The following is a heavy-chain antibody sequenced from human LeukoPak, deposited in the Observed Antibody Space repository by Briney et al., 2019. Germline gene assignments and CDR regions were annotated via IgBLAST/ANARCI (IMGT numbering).Heavy chain of an antibody. CDR1: GGSISSYY. CDR2: IYYSGST. V-gene: IGHV4-59*01. D-gene: IGHD6-19*01. CDR3: ARGPYSSGWYTSPYYYYYYMDV. Sequence: SETLSLTCTVSGGSISSYYWSWIRQPPGKGLEWIGYIYYSGSTNYNPSLKSRVTISVDTSKNQFSLKLSSVTAADTAVYYCARGPYSSGWYTSPYYYYYYMDVWGKGTTVTVSS. J-gene: IGHJ6*03.